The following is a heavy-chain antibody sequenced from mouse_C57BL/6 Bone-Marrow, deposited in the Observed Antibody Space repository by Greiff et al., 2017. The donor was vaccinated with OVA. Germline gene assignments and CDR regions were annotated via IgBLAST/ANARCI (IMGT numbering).Heavy chain of an antibody. J-gene: IGHJ4*01. CDR2: IDPNRGGT. V-gene: IGHV1-72*01. CDR1: GYTFTSYW. Sequence: QVQLQQPGAELVKPGASVKLSCKASGYTFTSYWMHWVKQRPGRGLEWIGRIDPNRGGTKYNEKFKSKATLTVDKPSSTAYMQLSSLTSEDSAVXYCARTPLYAMDYWGQGTSVTVSS. CDR3: ARTPLYAMDY.